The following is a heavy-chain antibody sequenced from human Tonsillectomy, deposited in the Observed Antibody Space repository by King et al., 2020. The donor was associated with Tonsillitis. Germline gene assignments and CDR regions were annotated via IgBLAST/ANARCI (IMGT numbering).Heavy chain of an antibody. CDR1: GGTFSSYA. Sequence: VQLVQSGAEVKKPGSSVKVSCKASGGTFSSYAISWVRQAPGQGLEWMGGLIPLFGTANYAQKFQGRITIIADESTRTAYMELSSLRSEDTAVYYCARDYYASSGYWFDYWGQGILVTVSS. D-gene: IGHD3-22*01. J-gene: IGHJ4*02. CDR3: ARDYYASSGYWFDY. CDR2: LIPLFGTA. V-gene: IGHV1-69*01.